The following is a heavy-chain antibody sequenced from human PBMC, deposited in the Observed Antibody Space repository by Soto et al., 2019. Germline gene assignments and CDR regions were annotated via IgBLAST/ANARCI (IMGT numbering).Heavy chain of an antibody. V-gene: IGHV4-59*01. Sequence: PSQTLSLTCTVSGGSISSYYWSWFRQPPGKGLEWIGYIYYSGSTNYNPSLKSRVTISVDTSKNQFSLKLSSVTAADTAVYYCARVQDFAAAGPLYSYSGMDVWGQGTTVPVSS. CDR2: IYYSGST. CDR3: ARVQDFAAAGPLYSYSGMDV. J-gene: IGHJ6*02. D-gene: IGHD6-13*01. CDR1: GGSISSYY.